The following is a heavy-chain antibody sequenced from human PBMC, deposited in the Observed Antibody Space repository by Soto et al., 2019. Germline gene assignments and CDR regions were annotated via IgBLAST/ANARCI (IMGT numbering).Heavy chain of an antibody. J-gene: IGHJ6*02. CDR3: ARGSSIAGLYYGMDV. Sequence: GESLKISCKGSGYSFTSYWIGWVRQMPGKGLEWMGIIYPGDSDTRYSPSFQGQVTISADKSISTAYLQWSSLKASDTAMYYCARGSSIAGLYYGMDVWGQGTTVTVSS. D-gene: IGHD6-6*01. CDR1: GYSFTSYW. CDR2: IYPGDSDT. V-gene: IGHV5-51*01.